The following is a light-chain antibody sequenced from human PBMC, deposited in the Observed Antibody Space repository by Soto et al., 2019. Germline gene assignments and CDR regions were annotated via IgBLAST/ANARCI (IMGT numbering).Light chain of an antibody. CDR1: QSISSY. CDR3: QQSYSTRYT. CDR2: AAS. V-gene: IGKV1-39*01. J-gene: IGKJ2*01. Sequence: DIQMTQSPSSLSASVGDRVTITCRLSQSISSYLNWYQQKPGKAPKLLIYAASSLQSGVPSRFSGSGSGTDFTLTIISLQPEDFATYYCQQSYSTRYTFGQGTKVDIK.